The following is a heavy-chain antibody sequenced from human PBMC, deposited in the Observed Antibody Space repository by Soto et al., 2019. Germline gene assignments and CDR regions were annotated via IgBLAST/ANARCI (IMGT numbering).Heavy chain of an antibody. V-gene: IGHV3-48*01. D-gene: IGHD2-21*02. CDR3: ESGRGLSWFDS. J-gene: IGHJ5*01. CDR2: ISSSSSTI. CDR1: GFTFSSYS. Sequence: EVQLVESGGGLVQPGGSLRLSCAASGFTFSSYSMNWVRQAPGKGLEWVSYISSSSSTIYYADSVKGRLTISRDNAKNSLYLAIMSLRGEGTAVSSGESGRGLSWFDSWGQGTLVTVSS.